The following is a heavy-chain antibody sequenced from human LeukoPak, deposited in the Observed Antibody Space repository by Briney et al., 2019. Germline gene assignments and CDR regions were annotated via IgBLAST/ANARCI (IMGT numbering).Heavy chain of an antibody. CDR2: IYYSGST. CDR1: GGSISSSSYY. CDR3: ARLGLEVTYCGGDCYYFDY. D-gene: IGHD2-21*02. J-gene: IGHJ4*02. V-gene: IGHV4-39*01. Sequence: PSETLSLTCTVSGGSISSSSYYWGWIRQPPGKGLEWIGSIYYSGSTYYNPSLKSRVTISVDTSKNQFSLKLSSVTAADTAVYYCARLGLEVTYCGGDCYYFDYWGQGTLVTVSS.